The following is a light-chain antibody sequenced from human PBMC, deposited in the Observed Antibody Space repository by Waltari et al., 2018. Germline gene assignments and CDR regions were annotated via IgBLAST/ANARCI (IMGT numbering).Light chain of an antibody. J-gene: IGKJ4*01. V-gene: IGKV3-11*01. CDR3: QHRSNWPPGT. CDR1: EPIGTY. CDR2: DAS. Sequence: EVVLTQSPVTLSLSPGESATLSCRASEPIGTYLAWYQQKPGQAPRLLIYDASNRATGIPARFSGSGSGTDFTLTISSPEPEDFAVYYCQHRSNWPPGTFGGGTKVDI.